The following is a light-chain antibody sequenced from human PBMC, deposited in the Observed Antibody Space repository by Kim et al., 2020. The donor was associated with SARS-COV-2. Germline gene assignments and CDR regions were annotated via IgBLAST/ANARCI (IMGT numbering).Light chain of an antibody. V-gene: IGLV4-69*01. J-gene: IGLJ3*02. Sequence: SVKLTCTLGSGHSRYAIAWHQQQPEKGPRYLMKLNSDGCHSKGDGIPDRFSGSSSGAERYLTISSLQSEDEADYYCQTWGTGIRVFGGGTKLTVL. CDR1: SGHSRYA. CDR2: LNSDGCH. CDR3: QTWGTGIRV.